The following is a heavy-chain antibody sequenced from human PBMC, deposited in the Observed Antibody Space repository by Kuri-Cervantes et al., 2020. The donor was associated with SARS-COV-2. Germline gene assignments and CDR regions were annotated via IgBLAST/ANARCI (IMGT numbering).Heavy chain of an antibody. CDR2: IGTAGDT. D-gene: IGHD6-13*01. V-gene: IGHV3-13*01. Sequence: GGSLRLSCAASGFTFSSYDMHWVRQATGKGLEWVSAIGTAGDTYYPGSVKGRFTISRENAKNSLYLQMNSLRAGDTAVYYCARVYSSSWYYAFDIWGQGTMVTVSS. J-gene: IGHJ3*02. CDR3: ARVYSSSWYYAFDI. CDR1: GFTFSSYD.